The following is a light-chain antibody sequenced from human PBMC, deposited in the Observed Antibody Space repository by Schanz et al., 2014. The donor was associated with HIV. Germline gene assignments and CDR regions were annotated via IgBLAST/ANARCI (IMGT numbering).Light chain of an antibody. CDR3: QQYNDWPPIT. CDR1: QVVSSNF. Sequence: EIVLTQSPGTLSLSPGERATLSCRASQVVSSNFLAWYQQKPGRAPRLLIYGASIRATGIPDRFSGSGSGTGFTLTISRLESEDFAVYYCQQYNDWPPITFGQGTRLEI. J-gene: IGKJ5*01. V-gene: IGKV3-20*01. CDR2: GAS.